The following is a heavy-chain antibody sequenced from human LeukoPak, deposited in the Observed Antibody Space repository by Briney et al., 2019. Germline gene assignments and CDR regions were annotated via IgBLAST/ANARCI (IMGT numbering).Heavy chain of an antibody. Sequence: AASVKASCKASGYTFTGYHIHWVRQAPGQGLEWMGWIYPNNGGTKYAQKFQDRVTMTRDTSITTAYMELSRLRSDDTAVYYCASVTWRDKFSDFDYWGEGTRVTVSS. CDR2: IYPNNGGT. CDR3: ASVTWRDKFSDFDY. D-gene: IGHD2-21*02. J-gene: IGHJ4*02. CDR1: GYTFTGYH. V-gene: IGHV1-2*02.